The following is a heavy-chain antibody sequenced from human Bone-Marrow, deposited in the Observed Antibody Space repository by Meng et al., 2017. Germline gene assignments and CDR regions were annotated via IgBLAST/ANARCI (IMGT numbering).Heavy chain of an antibody. D-gene: IGHD1-26*01. CDR3: ARDGRNSGSNTAIDY. Sequence: GQSGGEWETPVASVNVSVRVSGYTLSSDGFSWVRRAPGQGLEWMGWINAYNCNTDYAQKFQGRVTMTTDTSTSTAYMELRSLRSDDTAVYYCARDGRNSGSNTAIDYWGQGTLVTVSS. CDR1: GYTLSSDG. CDR2: INAYNCNT. J-gene: IGHJ4*02. V-gene: IGHV1-18*01.